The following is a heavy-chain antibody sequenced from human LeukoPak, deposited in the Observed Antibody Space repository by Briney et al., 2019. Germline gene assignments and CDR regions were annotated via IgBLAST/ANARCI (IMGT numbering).Heavy chain of an antibody. CDR2: IYYSGST. Sequence: MSSETLSLTCTVSGGSISSSSYYWGWIRQPPGKGLGWIGSIYYSGSTYYNPSLKSRVTISVDTSKNQFSLKLSSVTAADTAVYYCASRARLGHLDYWGQGTLVTVSS. D-gene: IGHD7-27*01. CDR3: ASRARLGHLDY. V-gene: IGHV4-39*01. J-gene: IGHJ4*02. CDR1: GGSISSSSYY.